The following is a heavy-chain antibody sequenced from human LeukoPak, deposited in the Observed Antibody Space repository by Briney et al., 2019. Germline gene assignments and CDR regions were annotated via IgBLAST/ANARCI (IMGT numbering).Heavy chain of an antibody. Sequence: PSETLSLTCTVSGGSISGSYYYWGWIRQPPGRGLEWIGSIYYSGSTYYNPSLKSRVTISVDTSKNQFSLKLSFVTAADTAVYYCARVDTSVYYYFDYWGQGTLVTVSS. D-gene: IGHD3-22*01. CDR1: GGSISGSYYY. CDR2: IYYSGST. CDR3: ARVDTSVYYYFDY. V-gene: IGHV4-39*01. J-gene: IGHJ4*02.